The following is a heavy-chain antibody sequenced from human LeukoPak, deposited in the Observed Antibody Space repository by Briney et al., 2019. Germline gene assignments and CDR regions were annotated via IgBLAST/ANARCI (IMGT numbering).Heavy chain of an antibody. Sequence: SETLSLTCTVSGGSISSYYWSWIRQPPGKGLEWIGYIYYSGSTNYNPCLKSRVTISVDTSKNQFSLKPSSVTAADTAVYYCARVGLEYYYDSSGLGSHAFDIWGQGTMVTVSS. CDR2: IYYSGST. J-gene: IGHJ3*02. CDR1: GGSISSYY. CDR3: ARVGLEYYYDSSGLGSHAFDI. D-gene: IGHD3-22*01. V-gene: IGHV4-59*01.